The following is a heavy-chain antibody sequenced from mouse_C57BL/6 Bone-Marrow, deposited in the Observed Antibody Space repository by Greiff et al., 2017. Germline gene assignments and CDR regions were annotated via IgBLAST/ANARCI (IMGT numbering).Heavy chain of an antibody. CDR1: GFSLSTSGMG. V-gene: IGHV8-12*01. CDR2: IYWDDDK. J-gene: IGHJ3*01. D-gene: IGHD1-1*01. CDR3: ARPVLRAWFAY. Sequence: QVTLKVCGPGILQSSQTLSLTCSFSGFSLSTSGMGVSWIRQPSGKGLEWLAHIYWDDDKRYNPSLKSRLTISKDTARNQVFLKITSVDTADTATYYCARPVLRAWFAYWGQGTLVTVSA.